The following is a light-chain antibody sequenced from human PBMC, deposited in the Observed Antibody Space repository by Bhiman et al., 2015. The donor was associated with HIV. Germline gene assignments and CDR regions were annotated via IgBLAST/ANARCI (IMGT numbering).Light chain of an antibody. CDR3: CSYGGSRLV. Sequence: QSALTQPASVSGSPGQSITISCTGTSSDVGGYNYVSWYQQHPGKAPKLMIYDVSNRPSGVPDRFSGSKSGSTASLLISGLQADDDADYYCCSYGGSRLVFGGGTKLTVL. CDR2: DVS. CDR1: SSDVGGYNY. V-gene: IGLV2-11*01. J-gene: IGLJ2*01.